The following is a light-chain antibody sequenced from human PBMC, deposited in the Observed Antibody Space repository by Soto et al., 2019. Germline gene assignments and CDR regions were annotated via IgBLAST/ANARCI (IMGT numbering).Light chain of an antibody. CDR3: QQYGISPLT. V-gene: IGKV3-20*01. J-gene: IGKJ3*01. CDR1: QSVSSNY. Sequence: EIVLTQSPGTLSLSPGERATLSCRASQSVSSNYLAWYQQKPGQAPRLLIYAASSRATGIPDRVSGSGSGTDFILTINRLEPEDFAVYYCQQYGISPLTFGPGTKVDIK. CDR2: AAS.